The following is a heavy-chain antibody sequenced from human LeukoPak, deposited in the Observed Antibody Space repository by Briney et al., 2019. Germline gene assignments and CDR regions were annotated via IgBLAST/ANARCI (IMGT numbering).Heavy chain of an antibody. V-gene: IGHV1-2*04. CDR3: ARDGNYYGSGSYYNNQSDAFDI. CDR2: INPNSGGT. CDR1: GYTFTGYY. D-gene: IGHD3-10*01. J-gene: IGHJ3*02. Sequence: ASVKVSCKASGYTFTGYYMHWVRQAPGQGLEWMGWINPNSGGTNYAQKFQGWVTMTRDTSISTAYMELSRLRSDDTAVYYCARDGNYYGSGSYYNNQSDAFDIWGQGTMVTVSS.